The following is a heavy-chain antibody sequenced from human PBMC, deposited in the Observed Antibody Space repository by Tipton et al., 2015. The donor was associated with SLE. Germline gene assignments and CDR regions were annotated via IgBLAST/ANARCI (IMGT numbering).Heavy chain of an antibody. Sequence: TLSLTCAVGGGSFSTYYWTWIRQPPGKGLEWIGEINNSGSTNYNSSLKSRLTISVDMSKNQFSLKLSPVTAADTAVYYCAREVTPENSKLSGPLDYWGQGTLVTVSS. CDR1: GGSFSTYY. V-gene: IGHV4-34*01. CDR3: AREVTPENSKLSGPLDY. D-gene: IGHD2-21*02. J-gene: IGHJ4*02. CDR2: INNSGST.